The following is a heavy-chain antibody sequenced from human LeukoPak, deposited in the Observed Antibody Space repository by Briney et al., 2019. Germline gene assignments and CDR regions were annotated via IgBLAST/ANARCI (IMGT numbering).Heavy chain of an antibody. Sequence: GGSLRLSCAASGFTFSDYYMSWIRQAPGKGLEWVSYISSSGSTIYYADSVKGRFTISRDNAMNSLYLQMNSLRAEDTAVYYCAKDGHSSSWLSWFDPWGQGTLVTVSS. J-gene: IGHJ5*02. V-gene: IGHV3-11*01. CDR1: GFTFSDYY. D-gene: IGHD6-13*01. CDR2: ISSSGSTI. CDR3: AKDGHSSSWLSWFDP.